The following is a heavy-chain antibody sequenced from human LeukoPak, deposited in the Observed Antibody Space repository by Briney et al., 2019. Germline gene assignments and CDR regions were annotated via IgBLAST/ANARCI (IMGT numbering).Heavy chain of an antibody. D-gene: IGHD6-19*01. CDR1: GGSISSSSYY. CDR3: ARQWGIAVAGKDY. Sequence: SETLSLTCTVSGGSISSSSYYWGWIRQPPGKGLEWIGSIYYSGSTYYNPSLKSRVTISVDTSKNQFSLKLSSVTAADTAVYYCARQWGIAVAGKDYWGQGTLATVSS. CDR2: IYYSGST. J-gene: IGHJ4*02. V-gene: IGHV4-39*01.